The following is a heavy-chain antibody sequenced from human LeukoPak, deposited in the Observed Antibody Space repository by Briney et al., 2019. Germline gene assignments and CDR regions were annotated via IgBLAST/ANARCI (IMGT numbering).Heavy chain of an antibody. J-gene: IGHJ4*02. CDR1: GFTFSNYA. CDR2: LSGTGGST. V-gene: IGHV3-23*01. CDR3: AKSSGSYIYYFDY. Sequence: GGSLRLSCAASGFTFSNYAMSWVRQAPGKGLEWVSTLSGTGGSTYYADSVKGRFTISRDNSKNTLYLQMNSLRAEDTAVYYCAKSSGSYIYYFDYWGQGTLVTVSS. D-gene: IGHD1-26*01.